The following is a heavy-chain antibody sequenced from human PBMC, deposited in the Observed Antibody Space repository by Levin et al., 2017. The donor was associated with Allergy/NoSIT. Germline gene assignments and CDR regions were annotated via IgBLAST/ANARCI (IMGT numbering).Heavy chain of an antibody. Sequence: SETLSLTCTVSGGSISSYYWSWIRQPPGKGLEWIGYIYYSGSTNYNPSLKSRVTISVDTSKNQFSLKLSSVTAADTAVYYCARFPNSGSYYNAYNWFDPWGQGTLVTVSS. J-gene: IGHJ5*02. V-gene: IGHV4-59*01. CDR2: IYYSGST. CDR3: ARFPNSGSYYNAYNWFDP. D-gene: IGHD3-10*01. CDR1: GGSISSYY.